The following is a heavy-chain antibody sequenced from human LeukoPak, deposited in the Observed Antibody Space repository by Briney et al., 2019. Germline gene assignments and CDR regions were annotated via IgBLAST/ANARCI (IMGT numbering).Heavy chain of an antibody. V-gene: IGHV3-7*01. Sequence: GGSLRLSCAASGFTFSTFWMTWVRQAPGKGLEWVAIIKEDGSEKKYVDPVKGRFTISRDNVKNSLYLQMNSLRAEDTAVYYCARRGYSYYFDYWGQGTLVAVSS. J-gene: IGHJ4*02. CDR2: IKEDGSEK. CDR3: ARRGYSYYFDY. CDR1: GFTFSTFW. D-gene: IGHD5-12*01.